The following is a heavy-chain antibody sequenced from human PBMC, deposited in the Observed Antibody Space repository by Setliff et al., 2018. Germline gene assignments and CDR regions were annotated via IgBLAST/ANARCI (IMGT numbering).Heavy chain of an antibody. CDR2: IYYSGST. D-gene: IGHD2-15*01. V-gene: IGHV4-59*08. CDR3: ARGVSGVSWTPRY. J-gene: IGHJ4*02. CDR1: GGSMSNYF. Sequence: PSETLSLTCSVAGGSMSNYFWSWVRRPPGKGLEWIGYIYYSGSTNYNPSLKSRVTISVDTSKNQFSLQLTSLTAADTAVYYCARGVSGVSWTPRYWGRGTLVTVSS.